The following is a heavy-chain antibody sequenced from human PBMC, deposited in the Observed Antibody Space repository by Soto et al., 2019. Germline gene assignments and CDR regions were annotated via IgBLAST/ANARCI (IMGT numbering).Heavy chain of an antibody. Sequence: ASVKVSCKASGYTFTGYYMHWVRQAPGQGLEWMGWINPNSGGTNYAQKFQGRVTMTRDTSISTGYMELSRLRSDDTAVYFLARVFSFGGATYYYYYGMDVWGHGPPVSVSS. J-gene: IGHJ6*02. CDR2: INPNSGGT. D-gene: IGHD1-26*01. CDR1: GYTFTGYY. V-gene: IGHV1-2*02. CDR3: ARVFSFGGATYYYYYGMDV.